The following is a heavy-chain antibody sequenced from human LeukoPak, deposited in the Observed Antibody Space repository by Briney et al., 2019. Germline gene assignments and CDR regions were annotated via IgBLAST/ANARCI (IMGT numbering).Heavy chain of an antibody. D-gene: IGHD1-7*01. CDR1: GGSFSGYY. CDR3: ARHDWNYEDY. Sequence: SETLSLTCAVYGGSFSGYYWSWIRQPPGKGLEWIGEINHSGSTNYNPSLKSRVTISVDTSKNQFSLKLSSVTAADTAVYYCARHDWNYEDYWGQGTLVTVSS. J-gene: IGHJ4*02. V-gene: IGHV4-34*01. CDR2: INHSGST.